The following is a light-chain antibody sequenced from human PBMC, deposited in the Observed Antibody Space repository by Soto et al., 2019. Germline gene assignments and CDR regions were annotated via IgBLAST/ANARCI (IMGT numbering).Light chain of an antibody. V-gene: IGLV1-40*01. J-gene: IGLJ1*01. CDR1: SSNIGAGYD. CDR3: QSYDSSLSGFV. Sequence: QSVLTQPPSVSGAPGQRVTISCTGSSSNIGAGYDVHWYQQLPGAAPKLLVSTNSNRPSGVPDRFSGSKSGTSASLAITGLQAEDEADYYCQSYDSSLSGFVFGTGTQLTVL. CDR2: TNS.